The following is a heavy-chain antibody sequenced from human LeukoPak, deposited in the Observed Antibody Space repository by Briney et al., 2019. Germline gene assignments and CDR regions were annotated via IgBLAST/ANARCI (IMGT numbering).Heavy chain of an antibody. V-gene: IGHV3-23*01. D-gene: IGHD6-13*01. CDR3: AKDRSSWNNFDY. CDR1: GFTFSNYA. J-gene: IGHJ4*02. CDR2: ITGDGGST. Sequence: GGSLRLSCAASGFTFSNYAMSWVRQAPEKGLEWVSGITGDGGSTHYADSVKGRFTIFRDNSKNTLYLHMNSLRAEDTAVYYCAKDRSSWNNFDYWGQGTLVTVSS.